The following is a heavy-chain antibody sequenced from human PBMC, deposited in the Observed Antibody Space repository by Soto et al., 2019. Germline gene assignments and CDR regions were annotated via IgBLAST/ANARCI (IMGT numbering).Heavy chain of an antibody. CDR1: GFTFSIYA. CDR3: AKSAGCSGGSCYRADFDY. V-gene: IGHV3-23*01. D-gene: IGHD2-15*01. Sequence: QPGGSLRLSCAASGFTFSIYAMSWVRQAPGKGLEWVSAISGSGGSTYYADSVKGRFTISRDNSKNTLYLQMNSLRAEDTAVYYCAKSAGCSGGSCYRADFDYWGQGTLVTVSS. CDR2: ISGSGGST. J-gene: IGHJ4*02.